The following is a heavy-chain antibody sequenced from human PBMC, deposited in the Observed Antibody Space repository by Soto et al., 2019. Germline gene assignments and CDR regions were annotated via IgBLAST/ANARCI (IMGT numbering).Heavy chain of an antibody. J-gene: IGHJ4*02. Sequence: GGSLRLSCAVSGFTFSVYWMHWVRQVPGKGLTWVSRISDDGSTATYADSVKGRFVISRDNAKNRLYPEMNTLRADDSGLYYCARGPRVSSTGTGAHWGRGTLVTVSS. V-gene: IGHV3-74*01. CDR3: ARGPRVSSTGTGAH. CDR2: ISDDGSTA. D-gene: IGHD1-1*01. CDR1: GFTFSVYW.